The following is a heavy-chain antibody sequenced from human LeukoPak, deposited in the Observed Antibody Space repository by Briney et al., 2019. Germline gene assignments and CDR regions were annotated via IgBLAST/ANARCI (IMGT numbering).Heavy chain of an antibody. J-gene: IGHJ4*02. CDR3: AKDWGGGWSFDY. CDR1: GYTFHDYA. CDR2: VRGGGVTT. Sequence: GGSLRLSCAASGYTFHDYAMHWVRQAPGKGLEWVALVRGGGVTTYADSVRGRFTISRDNAKNSLYLQMNSLRTEDTALYYCAKDWGGGWSFDYWGLGTLVTVS. V-gene: IGHV3-43*02. D-gene: IGHD6-19*01.